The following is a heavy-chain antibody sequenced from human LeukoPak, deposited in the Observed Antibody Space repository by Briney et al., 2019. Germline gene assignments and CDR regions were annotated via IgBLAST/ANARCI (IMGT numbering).Heavy chain of an antibody. CDR2: INPSGGST. Sequence: ASVKVSCKASGYTFTSYYMHWVRQAPGQGLEWMGIINPSGGSTSYAQKFQGRVTMTRDMSTSTVYMELSSLRSEDTAVYYCARVAQSHDAFDIWGQGTMGTVSS. CDR1: GYTFTSYY. J-gene: IGHJ3*02. V-gene: IGHV1-46*01. CDR3: ARVAQSHDAFDI.